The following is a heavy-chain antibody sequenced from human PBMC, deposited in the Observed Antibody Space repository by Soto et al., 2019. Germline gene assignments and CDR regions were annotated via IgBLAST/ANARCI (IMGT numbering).Heavy chain of an antibody. J-gene: IGHJ4*02. CDR2: IYYSGST. D-gene: IGHD6-6*01. Sequence: SETLSLTCTVSGGSISSYYGSWIRQPPGKGLEWIGYIYYSGSTNYNPSLKSRVTISVDTSKNQFSLKLSSVTAADTAVYYCARAAKVIAARPWYFDYWGQGTLVTVSS. CDR1: GGSISSYY. V-gene: IGHV4-59*01. CDR3: ARAAKVIAARPWYFDY.